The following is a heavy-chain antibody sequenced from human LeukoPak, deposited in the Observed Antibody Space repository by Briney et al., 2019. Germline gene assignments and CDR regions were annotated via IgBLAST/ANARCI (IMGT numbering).Heavy chain of an antibody. J-gene: IGHJ4*02. V-gene: IGHV3-30*18. D-gene: IGHD3-22*01. CDR3: AKLGPGSSGYYSLDY. CDR2: ISYDGSNK. CDR1: GFTFSSYG. Sequence: GGSLRLSCAASGFTFSSYGMHWVRQAPDKGLEWVAVISYDGSNKYYADSVKGRFTISRDNSKNTLYLQMNSLRAEDTAVYYCAKLGPGSSGYYSLDYWGQGTLVTVSS.